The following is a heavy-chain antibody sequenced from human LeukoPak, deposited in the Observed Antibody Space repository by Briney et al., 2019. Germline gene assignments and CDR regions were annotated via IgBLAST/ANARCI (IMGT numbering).Heavy chain of an antibody. CDR1: GFTSSSYA. J-gene: IGHJ4*02. D-gene: IGHD3-22*01. V-gene: IGHV3-30-3*01. Sequence: GGSLRLSCAASGFTSSSYAMHWVRQAPGKGLEWVAVISYDGSNKYYADSVKGRFTISRDNSKNTLYLQMNSLRAEDTAVYYCARAETDYYDSSGYSPAFDYWGQGNLVTVSS. CDR2: ISYDGSNK. CDR3: ARAETDYYDSSGYSPAFDY.